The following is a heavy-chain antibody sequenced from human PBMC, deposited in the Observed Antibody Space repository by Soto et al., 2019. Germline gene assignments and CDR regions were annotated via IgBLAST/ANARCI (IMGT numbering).Heavy chain of an antibody. J-gene: IGHJ6*02. CDR3: QATVTRHYYCYDMDV. V-gene: IGHV4-34*01. CDR2: VNHSGST. D-gene: IGHD4-17*01. Sequence: QVQLQQWGAGLLKPSETLSLTCAVYGGPFSGYYWSWIRQPPGKGLEWIGEVNHSGSTNYNPSLKSRVTISGDTSKKQFSLKMNSVTAADTALYYCQATVTRHYYCYDMDVWGQGTTVTVSS. CDR1: GGPFSGYY.